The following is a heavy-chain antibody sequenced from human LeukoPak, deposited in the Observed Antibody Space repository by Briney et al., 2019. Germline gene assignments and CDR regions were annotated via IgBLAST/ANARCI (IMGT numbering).Heavy chain of an antibody. CDR1: GYTFPDYY. CDR3: AKEGERDLLPDY. V-gene: IGHV1-2*02. Sequence: ASVTVSCKASGYTFPDYYIHWVRQAPEQGLEWMGWVNPNSGGTNFAQKFQDRVTMTSDTSINTAYMELSNLTSDDTAVYYCAKEGERDLLPDYWGQGTLVTVSS. CDR2: VNPNSGGT. D-gene: IGHD1-26*01. J-gene: IGHJ4*02.